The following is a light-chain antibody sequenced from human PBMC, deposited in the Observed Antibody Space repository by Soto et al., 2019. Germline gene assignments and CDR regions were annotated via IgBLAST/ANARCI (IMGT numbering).Light chain of an antibody. V-gene: IGKV1-33*01. CDR2: DSS. J-gene: IGKJ3*01. CDR1: QDITNH. Sequence: DIQVTQSPSSLSASVGDRVTITCQASQDITNHLNWYQHKPGKAPKLLICDSSDLETGVPSRFSGSGSGTYFTLTISSLQPENIAAYYCQRHDGVPQFGPGKRIDIK. CDR3: QRHDGVPQ.